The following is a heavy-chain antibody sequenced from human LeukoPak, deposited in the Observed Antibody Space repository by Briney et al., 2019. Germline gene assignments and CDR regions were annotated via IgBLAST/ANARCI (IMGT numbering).Heavy chain of an antibody. V-gene: IGHV3-7*01. CDR1: GFIFRNYW. Sequence: GGSLRLSCAASGFIFRNYWMSWVRQAPGKGLEGVANIKQDGREKYCVDSVKGRFTISRDNAENSLYLQMNSLRAEDTALYYCARGAHGYGDYVEWGIDYWGQGTLVTVSS. CDR3: ARGAHGYGDYVEWGIDY. J-gene: IGHJ4*02. D-gene: IGHD4-17*01. CDR2: IKQDGREK.